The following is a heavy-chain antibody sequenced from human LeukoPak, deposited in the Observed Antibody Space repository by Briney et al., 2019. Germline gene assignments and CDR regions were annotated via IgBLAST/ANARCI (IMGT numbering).Heavy chain of an antibody. CDR2: IYYSGST. Sequence: ASETLSLTCTVSGGSISSSSYYWGWIRQPPGKGLEWIGSIYYSGSTYYNPSLKSRVTISVDTSKNQFSLKLSSVTAAGTAVYYCARGSGGSWKYYFDYWGQGTLVTVSS. V-gene: IGHV4-39*01. CDR3: ARGSGGSWKYYFDY. CDR1: GGSISSSSYY. D-gene: IGHD2-15*01. J-gene: IGHJ4*02.